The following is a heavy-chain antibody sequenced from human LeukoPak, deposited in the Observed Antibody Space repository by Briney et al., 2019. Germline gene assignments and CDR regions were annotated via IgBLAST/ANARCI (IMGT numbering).Heavy chain of an antibody. CDR2: INAGNDNK. J-gene: IGHJ5*02. Sequence: ASVKVSCKAPAYIFSTYKIHWVRQAPGQRLEWMGWINAGNDNKIYSQKFQGRVTITKDTFASTVYMELSSLRSEDTAVYYCAGENWFDPWGQGTLVTAS. CDR3: AGENWFDP. CDR1: AYIFSTYK. V-gene: IGHV1-3*01.